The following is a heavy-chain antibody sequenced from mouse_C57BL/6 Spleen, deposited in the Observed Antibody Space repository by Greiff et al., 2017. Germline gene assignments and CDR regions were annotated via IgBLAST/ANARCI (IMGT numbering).Heavy chain of an antibody. CDR3: AREPIYYYGSRDFDY. V-gene: IGHV1-20*01. CDR2: INPYNGDT. CDR1: GYSFTGYF. J-gene: IGHJ2*01. D-gene: IGHD1-1*01. Sequence: VQLKQSGPELVKPGDSVKISCKASGYSFTGYFMNWVMQSHGKSLEWIGRINPYNGDTFYNQKFKGKATLTVDKSSSTAHMELRSLTSEDSAVYYCAREPIYYYGSRDFDYWGQGTTLTVSS.